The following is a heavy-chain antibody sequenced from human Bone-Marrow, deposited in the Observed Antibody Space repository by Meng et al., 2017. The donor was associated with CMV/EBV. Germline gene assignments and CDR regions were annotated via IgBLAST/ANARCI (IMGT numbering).Heavy chain of an antibody. CDR1: GGSISSYY. J-gene: IGHJ5*02. D-gene: IGHD2-2*01. Sequence: SETLSLTCTVSGGSISSYYWSWIRQPAGKGLEWIGRIYTSGSTNYNPSLKSRVTMSVDTSKNQFSLKLSSVTAADTAVYYCARDQRARRQRVVVVEPAAKIWFDPWGQGTLVTVSS. CDR3: ARDQRARRQRVVVVEPAAKIWFDP. CDR2: IYTSGST. V-gene: IGHV4-4*07.